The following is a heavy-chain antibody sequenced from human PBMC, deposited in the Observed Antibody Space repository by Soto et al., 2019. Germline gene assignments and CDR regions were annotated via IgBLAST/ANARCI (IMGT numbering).Heavy chain of an antibody. CDR3: ARPTRQWLGLRYYYGMDV. CDR2: INHSGST. Sequence: LTCAVFGGSFIGYYWRWIRQPTGKGLEWIGEINHSGSTNYNPSLKSRVTISVDTSKNQFSLKLSSVTAADTAVYYCARPTRQWLGLRYYYGMDVWGQGTTVTSP. J-gene: IGHJ6*02. D-gene: IGHD6-19*01. CDR1: GGSFIGYY. V-gene: IGHV4-34*01.